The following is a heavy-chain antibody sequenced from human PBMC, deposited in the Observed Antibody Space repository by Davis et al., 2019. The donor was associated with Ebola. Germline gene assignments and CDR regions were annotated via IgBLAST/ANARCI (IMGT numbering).Heavy chain of an antibody. CDR2: IYYSGST. D-gene: IGHD1-1*01. CDR1: GGSVSSGSYY. CDR3: ARSIYKHGD. Sequence: PSETLSLTCTVSGGSVSSGSYYWSWIRQPPGKGLEWIGYIYYSGSTNYNPSLKSRVTISVDTSKNQFSLKLSSVTAADTAVYYCARSIYKHGDWGQGTLVTVSS. J-gene: IGHJ4*02. V-gene: IGHV4-61*01.